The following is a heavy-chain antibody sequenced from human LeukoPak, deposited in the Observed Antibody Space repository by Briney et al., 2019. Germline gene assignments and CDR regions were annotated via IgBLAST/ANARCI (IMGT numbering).Heavy chain of an antibody. Sequence: PGGSLRLSCAASGFTFSSYWMSWVRQAPGKGLEWVANIKQDGSEKYYVDSVKGRFTISRDNARNSLFLQMNSVRGEDTAVYYCARLGGPNALDIWGQGTMVTVSS. V-gene: IGHV3-7*01. J-gene: IGHJ3*02. CDR2: IKQDGSEK. CDR3: ARLGGPNALDI. CDR1: GFTFSSYW. D-gene: IGHD2-15*01.